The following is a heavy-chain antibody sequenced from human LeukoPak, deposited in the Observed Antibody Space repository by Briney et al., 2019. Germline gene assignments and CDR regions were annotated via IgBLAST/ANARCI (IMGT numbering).Heavy chain of an antibody. J-gene: IGHJ3*01. V-gene: IGHV3-74*01. CDR1: GFTFSSNW. CDR2: IDTDGSST. Sequence: GGSLRLSCAASGFTFSSNWMHWARQAPGKGLVWVSRIDTDGSSTIYADSVKGRFTISRDNAKNTLYLQMNSLTVEDTAVYYCATLSGSPDAFDVWGQGTMVTVSS. D-gene: IGHD1-26*01. CDR3: ATLSGSPDAFDV.